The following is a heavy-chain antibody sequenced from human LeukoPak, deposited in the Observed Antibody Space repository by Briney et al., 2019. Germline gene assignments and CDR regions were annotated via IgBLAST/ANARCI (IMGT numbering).Heavy chain of an antibody. CDR2: ISGSGGST. J-gene: IGHJ3*02. Sequence: GESLRLSCAASGFTFSSYAMSWVRQAPGKGLEWVSAISGSGGSTYYADSVKGRFTISRDNSKNTLYLQMNSLRAEDTAVYYCAKDSRRLAAAGINAFDIWGQGTMVTVSS. CDR1: GFTFSSYA. D-gene: IGHD6-13*01. CDR3: AKDSRRLAAAGINAFDI. V-gene: IGHV3-23*01.